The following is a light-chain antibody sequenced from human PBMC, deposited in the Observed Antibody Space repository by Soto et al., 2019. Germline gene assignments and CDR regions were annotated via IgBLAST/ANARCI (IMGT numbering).Light chain of an antibody. J-gene: IGKJ1*01. CDR3: QQYHSWPPRT. CDR1: QSVSTN. Sequence: EIVMTQSPTILSVSPCERATLSFSAIQSVSTNLAWYQQKPVQAPRLLIYGVYTRAPGIPARFSGSGSGTEFTLTISSLQSEDFAVYYCQQYHSWPPRTFGQGTKVDIK. V-gene: IGKV3D-15*01. CDR2: GVY.